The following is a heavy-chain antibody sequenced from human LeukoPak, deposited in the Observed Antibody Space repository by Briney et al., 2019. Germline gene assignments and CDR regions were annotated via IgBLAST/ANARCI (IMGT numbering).Heavy chain of an antibody. CDR3: ARDIGPYDSSGYYDAFDI. CDR2: INPEGSEK. V-gene: IGHV3-7*01. Sequence: PGGSLRLSCAVSGLTFSSSWMDWVRQAPGKGLEWVASINPEGSEKYSADSVKGRFTISRDNAKNSLYLQMNSLRAEDTAVYYCARDIGPYDSSGYYDAFDIWGQGTMVTVSS. CDR1: GLTFSSSW. J-gene: IGHJ3*02. D-gene: IGHD3-22*01.